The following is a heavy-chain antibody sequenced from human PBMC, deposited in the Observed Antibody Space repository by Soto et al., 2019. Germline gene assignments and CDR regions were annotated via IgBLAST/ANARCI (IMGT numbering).Heavy chain of an antibody. V-gene: IGHV3-23*01. D-gene: IGHD6-13*01. J-gene: IGHJ6*03. CDR2: ISGSGGST. CDR1: GFTFSSYA. Sequence: GGSLRLSCAASGFTFSSYAMSWVRQAPGKGLEWVSAISGSGGSTYYADSVKGRFTISRDNSKNTLYLQMNSLRAEDTAVYYCARFGMKPGYSSSWYRASAVKYYYYMDVWGKGTTVTVSS. CDR3: ARFGMKPGYSSSWYRASAVKYYYYMDV.